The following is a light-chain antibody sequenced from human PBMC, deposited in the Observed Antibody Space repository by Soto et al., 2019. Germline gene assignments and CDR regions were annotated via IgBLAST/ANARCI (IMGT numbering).Light chain of an antibody. CDR1: QSISSY. V-gene: IGKV1-39*01. CDR2: AAS. Sequence: DIQMTQSPSSLSASVGDRVTITCRASQSISSYLNWYQQKPGKAPKLLIYAASSLQSGVPSRFSSSGSGTAFTPTISSLQPEDFATYYCQQRYSTPFTFGPGTKVDIK. CDR3: QQRYSTPFT. J-gene: IGKJ3*01.